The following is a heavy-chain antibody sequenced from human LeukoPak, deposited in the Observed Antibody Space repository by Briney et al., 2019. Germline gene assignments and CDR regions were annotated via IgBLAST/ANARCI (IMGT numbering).Heavy chain of an antibody. CDR3: AREDSVAGALADY. Sequence: PGGSLRLSCAASGFTFSSYSMNWVRQAPGKGLEWVSSISSSSSYIYYADSVRGRFTISRDNAKNSLYLQMHSLRAEDTAVYYCAREDSVAGALADYWGQGTLVTVSS. CDR1: GFTFSSYS. CDR2: ISSSSSYI. J-gene: IGHJ4*02. V-gene: IGHV3-21*01. D-gene: IGHD6-19*01.